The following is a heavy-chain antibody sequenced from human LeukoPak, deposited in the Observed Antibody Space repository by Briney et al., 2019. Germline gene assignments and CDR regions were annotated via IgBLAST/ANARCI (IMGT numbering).Heavy chain of an antibody. V-gene: IGHV1-46*01. CDR1: GYSFISYY. D-gene: IGHD5-24*01. Sequence: ASVKVSCKASGYSFISYYIHWVRQAPGQGLEWMGIINPSGGSATYAQKFQGRVTLTRDMSTSTVYMELSSLRSEDTAVYYCALLRDLHYWRQGPLVTVSS. CDR2: INPSGGSA. J-gene: IGHJ4*02. CDR3: ALLRDLHY.